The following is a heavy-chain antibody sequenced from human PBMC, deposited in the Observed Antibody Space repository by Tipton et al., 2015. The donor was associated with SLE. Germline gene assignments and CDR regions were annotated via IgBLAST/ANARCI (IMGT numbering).Heavy chain of an antibody. CDR2: ISGSGGSI. J-gene: IGHJ6*02. V-gene: IGHV3-23*01. CDR1: GFPFSSYA. D-gene: IGHD3-9*01. Sequence: SLRLSCAASGFPFSSYAMSWVRQAPGKGLEWVSAISGSGGSIYFPDSVKGRFTISRDNSKNTLYLQMNSLRAEDTAVYYCARDLTSFYGMDVWGQGASVTVSS. CDR3: ARDLTSFYGMDV.